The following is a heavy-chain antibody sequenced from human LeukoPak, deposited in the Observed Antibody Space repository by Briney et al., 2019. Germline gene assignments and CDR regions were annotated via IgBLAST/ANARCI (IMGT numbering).Heavy chain of an antibody. D-gene: IGHD4-17*01. Sequence: GGSLRLSCAASGFTVSSNGLSWFRQAPGKGLEWVSAIGTAGDTYYPGSVKGRFTISRENAKNSLYLQMNSLRAGDTAVYYCARGGYDYGGKFDYWGQGTLVTVSS. CDR1: GFTVSSNG. CDR3: ARGGYDYGGKFDY. CDR2: IGTAGDT. J-gene: IGHJ4*02. V-gene: IGHV3-13*01.